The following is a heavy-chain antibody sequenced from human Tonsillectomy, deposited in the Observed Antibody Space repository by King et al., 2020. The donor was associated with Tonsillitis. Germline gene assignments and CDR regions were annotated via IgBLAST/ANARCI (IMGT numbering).Heavy chain of an antibody. V-gene: IGHV4-39*07. CDR3: ARHGTGYSSGLIDY. CDR2: IYYSGST. Sequence: QLQESGPGLVKPSETLSLTCTVSGGSISSSSYYWGWIRQPPGKGLEWIGSIYYSGSTYYNPSLKSRVTISVDTSKNQFSLKLSSVTAAATAVYYCARHGTGYSSGLIDYWGQGTLVTVSS. D-gene: IGHD6-19*01. J-gene: IGHJ4*02. CDR1: GGSISSSSYY.